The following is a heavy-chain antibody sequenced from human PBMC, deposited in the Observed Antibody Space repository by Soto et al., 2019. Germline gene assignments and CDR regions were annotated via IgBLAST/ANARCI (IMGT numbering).Heavy chain of an antibody. CDR2: TYYRSKWSN. CDR1: GDSLFTNGVA. Sequence: QVQLQQSGPGLVKPSQTLSLTCAFSGDSLFTNGVAWNWIRLSPSRGLEWLGRTYYRSKWSNDYAISLKSRITINPDTSKNQFSLQLTSVTPEDTAVYFCARGRHSSFDIWGQGTMVTVSS. CDR3: ARGRHSSFDI. V-gene: IGHV6-1*01. J-gene: IGHJ3*02. D-gene: IGHD6-13*01.